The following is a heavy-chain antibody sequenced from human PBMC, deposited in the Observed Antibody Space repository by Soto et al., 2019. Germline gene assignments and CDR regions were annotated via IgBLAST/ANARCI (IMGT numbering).Heavy chain of an antibody. V-gene: IGHV3-9*01. CDR3: AKGFCSSAKCYTYSYMEV. D-gene: IGHD2-2*01. CDR1: GFSFDEYA. J-gene: IGHJ6*03. Sequence: EVQLVESGGTLVQPGRSLRLSCAASGFSFDEYAMHWVRQVPGKGLEWVSGVSWNSGTVGYGDSVKGRITISRDNDKNSLYLQMNSLRAEDTAMYYCAKGFCSSAKCYTYSYMEVWGKGTAVTVSS. CDR2: VSWNSGTV.